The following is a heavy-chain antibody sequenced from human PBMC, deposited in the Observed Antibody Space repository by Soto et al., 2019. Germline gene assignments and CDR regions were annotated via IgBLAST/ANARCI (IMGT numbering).Heavy chain of an antibody. D-gene: IGHD1-1*01. Sequence: QVHLQQWGAGLLKPSETLSLTCAVYDGSLSDNYYTWTRQSPGKGLEWIGAIHPSGSTFYNPSLQTRITLSQDTSKKHFSLNLISVTAADTGEYYCSTGSDAYKGGRTWGQGTLVTVSS. V-gene: IGHV4-34*02. CDR3: STGSDAYKGGRT. CDR2: IHPSGST. J-gene: IGHJ5*02. CDR1: DGSLSDNY.